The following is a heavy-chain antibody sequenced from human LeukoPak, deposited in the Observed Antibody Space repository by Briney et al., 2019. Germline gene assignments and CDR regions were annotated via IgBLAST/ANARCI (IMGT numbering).Heavy chain of an antibody. CDR1: GDSLTNYY. J-gene: IGHJ3*02. CDR3: ARRDYDILTGPDAFDI. D-gene: IGHD3-9*01. Sequence: PSETLSLTCTVSGDSLTNYYWSWIRQPPGKGLEWVASIFDNGGTNDNRSLKSRVTISLDTSNNQFSLKVNSVTAADTAVYYCARRDYDILTGPDAFDIWGQGTMVTVSS. V-gene: IGHV4-59*01. CDR2: IFDNGGT.